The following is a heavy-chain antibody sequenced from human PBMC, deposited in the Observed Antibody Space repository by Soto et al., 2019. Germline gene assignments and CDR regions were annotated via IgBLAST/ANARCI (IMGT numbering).Heavy chain of an antibody. CDR3: ARGAVESSGSYYRYAFDI. J-gene: IGHJ3*02. CDR1: GGTFSSYA. D-gene: IGHD3-10*01. Sequence: ASVKVSCKASGGTFSSYAISWVRQAPGQGLEWMGGIIPIFGTANYAQKFQGRVTITADESTSTAYMELSSLRSEDTAVYYCARGAVESSGSYYRYAFDIWGQGTMVTVSS. V-gene: IGHV1-69*13. CDR2: IIPIFGTA.